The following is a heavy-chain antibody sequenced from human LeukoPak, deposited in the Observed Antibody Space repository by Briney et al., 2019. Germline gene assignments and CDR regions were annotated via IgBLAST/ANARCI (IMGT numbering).Heavy chain of an antibody. Sequence: GSLRLSCAASGFTFDDYGMSWVRQPPGKGLEWIGEIYHSGSTNYNPSLKSRVTISVDKSKNQFSLKLSSVTAADTAVYYCARDEVAMDVWGKGTTVTISS. CDR2: IYHSGST. J-gene: IGHJ6*03. V-gene: IGHV4-4*02. CDR3: ARDEVAMDV. CDR1: GFTFDDYG.